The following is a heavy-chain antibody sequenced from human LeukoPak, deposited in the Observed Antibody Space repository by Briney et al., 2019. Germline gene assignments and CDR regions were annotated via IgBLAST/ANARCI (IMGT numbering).Heavy chain of an antibody. Sequence: SETLSLTCTVSGGSINSFYWGWIRQSPGKGLECIGYIYYSGSTNYNPSLKSRVTISVDTSKNQFSLKLSSVAAADTAVYYCARGRGYYPLHFDYWGQGTLVTVSS. J-gene: IGHJ4*02. CDR2: IYYSGST. D-gene: IGHD3-22*01. CDR3: ARGRGYYPLHFDY. V-gene: IGHV4-59*01. CDR1: GGSINSFY.